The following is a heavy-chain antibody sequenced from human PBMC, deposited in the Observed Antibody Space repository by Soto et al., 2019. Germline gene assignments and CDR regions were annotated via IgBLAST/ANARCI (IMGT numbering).Heavy chain of an antibody. D-gene: IGHD3-22*01. CDR2: MNPNSGNT. Sequence: SVKDSCMASVDTVTSSDINSVRQATGQGLEWMGWMNPNSGNTGYAQKFQGRVTMTRNTSISTAYMELSSMRSEDTAVYYCARWGGTMIGEMDFEHWGQGTLVT. V-gene: IGHV1-8*01. CDR3: ARWGGTMIGEMDFEH. CDR1: VDTVTSSD. J-gene: IGHJ4*02.